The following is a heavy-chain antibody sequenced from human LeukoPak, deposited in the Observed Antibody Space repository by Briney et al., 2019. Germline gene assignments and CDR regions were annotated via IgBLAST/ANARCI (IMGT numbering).Heavy chain of an antibody. CDR3: ARGPIMITFGGVIVKEPFDY. V-gene: IGHV4-34*01. D-gene: IGHD3-16*02. CDR2: INHRGST. CDR1: GGSFSGYY. Sequence: SETLSLTCAVYGGSFSGYYWSWIRQPPGKGREWIGEINHRGSTNYNPSLKSRVTISVDTSKNQFSLKLSSVTAADTAVYYCARGPIMITFGGVIVKEPFDYWGQGTLVTVSS. J-gene: IGHJ4*02.